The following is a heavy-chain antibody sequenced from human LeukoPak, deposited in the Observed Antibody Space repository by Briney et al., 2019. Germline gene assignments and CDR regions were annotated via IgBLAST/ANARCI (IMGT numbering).Heavy chain of an antibody. D-gene: IGHD2-2*01. CDR2: ISSGGNNK. V-gene: IGHV3-30-3*01. CDR1: GFTFNTYA. CDR3: ARDLGYCTTTSCSDLGGWFDP. Sequence: PGGSLRLSCAASGFTFNTYALHWVRQSPGKGLEWVAAISSGGNNKYYGDSVKGRFTISRDNPKNTLYLHMNGPRAEDTALYYCARDLGYCTTTSCSDLGGWFDPWGQGTLVTVSS. J-gene: IGHJ5*02.